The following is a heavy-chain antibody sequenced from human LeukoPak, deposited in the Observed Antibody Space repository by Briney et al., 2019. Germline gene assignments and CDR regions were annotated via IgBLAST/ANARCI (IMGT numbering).Heavy chain of an antibody. D-gene: IGHD2-21*02. CDR3: ARVGGGDCYHLDY. CDR2: LNLNSGGT. CDR1: GYTFTDYY. V-gene: IGHV1-2*02. J-gene: IGHJ4*02. Sequence: ASVKVSCKASGYTFTDYYMHWVRQAPGQGLEWMGWLNLNSGGTNYAQKFQGRVTMTRDTSISTADMELTRLTSDDTAVYYCARVGGGDCYHLDYWGRGTLVTVSS.